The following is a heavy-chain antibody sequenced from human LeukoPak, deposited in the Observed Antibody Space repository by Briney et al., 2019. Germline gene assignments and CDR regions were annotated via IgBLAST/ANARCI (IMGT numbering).Heavy chain of an antibody. CDR2: IYYSGST. V-gene: IGHV4-59*08. Sequence: SETLSLTCTVSGGSLSSYYWSWIRQPPGKGLEWIGYIYYSGSTNYNPSLKSRVTISVDTSKNQFSLKLSSVTAADTAVYYCARQASSGWLARYWFDPWGQGTLVTVSS. D-gene: IGHD6-19*01. CDR3: ARQASSGWLARYWFDP. J-gene: IGHJ5*02. CDR1: GGSLSSYY.